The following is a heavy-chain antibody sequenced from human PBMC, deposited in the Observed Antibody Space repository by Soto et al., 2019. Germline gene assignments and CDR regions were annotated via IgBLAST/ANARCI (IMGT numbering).Heavy chain of an antibody. D-gene: IGHD2-2*01. CDR3: ARDPVAGVPAAILDYYYGMDV. CDR2: ISSSSSYI. Sequence: GGSLRLSCAASGFTFSSYSMNWVRQAPGKGLEWVSSISSSSSYIYYADSVKGRFTISRDNAKNSLYLQMNSLRAEDTAVYYCARDPVAGVPAAILDYYYGMDVWGQGTTVTVS. V-gene: IGHV3-21*01. J-gene: IGHJ6*02. CDR1: GFTFSSYS.